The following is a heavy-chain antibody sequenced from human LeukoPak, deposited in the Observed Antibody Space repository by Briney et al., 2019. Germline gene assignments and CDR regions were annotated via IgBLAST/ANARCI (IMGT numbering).Heavy chain of an antibody. D-gene: IGHD3-22*01. CDR1: GFTFSSYA. J-gene: IGHJ4*02. CDR3: AKQDRYYYDRSGYPIDY. CDR2: ISGSGGST. V-gene: IGHV3-23*01. Sequence: PGGSLRLSCAASGFTFSSYAMSWVRQAPGKGLEWVSAISGSGGSTYYADSVKGRFTISRDNSKNTLYLQMNSLRAEDTTVYYCAKQDRYYYDRSGYPIDYWGQGTLVTVSS.